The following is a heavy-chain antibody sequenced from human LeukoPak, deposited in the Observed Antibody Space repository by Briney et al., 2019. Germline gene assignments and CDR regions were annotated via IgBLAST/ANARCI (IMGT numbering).Heavy chain of an antibody. Sequence: SETLSLTCAVYGGSFSGYYWSWIRQPPGKGLEWIGEINHSGSTNYNPSLRSRVTISVDTSKNQFSLKLSSVTAADTAVYYCARGPKTYYYDSSGYYYVYWGQGTLVTISS. D-gene: IGHD3-22*01. CDR1: GGSFSGYY. CDR3: ARGPKTYYYDSSGYYYVY. V-gene: IGHV4-34*01. J-gene: IGHJ4*02. CDR2: INHSGST.